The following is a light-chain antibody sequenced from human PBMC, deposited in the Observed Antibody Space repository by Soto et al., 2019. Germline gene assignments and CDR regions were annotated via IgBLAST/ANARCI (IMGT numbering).Light chain of an antibody. V-gene: IGKV1-39*01. CDR2: ATF. J-gene: IGKJ3*01. CDR3: QHRGT. CDR1: QSIDIY. Sequence: DLQMTQSPSSLSASVGDRVTITCRASQSIDIYLNWYQQEPGKAPKLLIHATFTLQSGVPSRFSGSGSGTDFTLTINSLQPEDFATYYCQHRGTFGPGTKVDIK.